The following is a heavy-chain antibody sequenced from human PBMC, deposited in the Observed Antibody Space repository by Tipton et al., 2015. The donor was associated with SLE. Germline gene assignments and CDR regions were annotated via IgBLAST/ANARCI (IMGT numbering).Heavy chain of an antibody. D-gene: IGHD3-22*01. Sequence: SLRLSCAVSGFPFTDFEMNWVRQAPGKSLEWISHIGSDGGDTSYADSVKGRFTISRDNAKNSLFLQMDSLRPEDTALYYCTRERRYYDDGGYREEWPFINVNDYWGHGILVTVSS. J-gene: IGHJ4*01. CDR2: IGSDGGDT. CDR3: TRERRYYDDGGYREEWPFINVNDY. V-gene: IGHV3-48*03. CDR1: GFPFTDFE.